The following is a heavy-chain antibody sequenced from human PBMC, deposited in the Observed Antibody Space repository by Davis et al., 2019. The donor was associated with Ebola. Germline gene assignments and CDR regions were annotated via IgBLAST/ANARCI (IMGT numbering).Heavy chain of an antibody. V-gene: IGHV4-34*01. CDR1: AGSISSYY. D-gene: IGHD5-18*01. CDR2: IMHSGST. Sequence: SETLSLTCTVSAGSISSYYWTWIRQLPRKGLEWIGEIMHSGSTNYNPSLKSRVTISVDTSKNQFSLKLSSVTAADTAVYYCARGRRYSYGPPRYWGQGTLVTVSS. J-gene: IGHJ4*02. CDR3: ARGRRYSYGPPRY.